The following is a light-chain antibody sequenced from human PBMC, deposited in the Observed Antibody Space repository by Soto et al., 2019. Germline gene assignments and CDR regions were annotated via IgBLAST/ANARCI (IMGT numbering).Light chain of an antibody. CDR1: QRVSRSY. CDR2: DAS. J-gene: IGKJ2*01. V-gene: IGKV3-20*01. CDR3: QQHGHSPHT. Sequence: EIVLTQSPDTLALSPGGRSTLSCRGSQRVSRSYFAWYQQKPCQPPRLLIYDASTRATGIPDRFSGSGSGTDFTLTISRLEPEDFAVYYCQQHGHSPHTFGQGTKLEIK.